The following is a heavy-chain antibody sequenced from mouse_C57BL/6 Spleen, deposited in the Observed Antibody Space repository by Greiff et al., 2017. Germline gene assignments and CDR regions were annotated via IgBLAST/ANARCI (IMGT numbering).Heavy chain of an antibody. Sequence: QVQLKESGPGLVAPSQSLSITCTVSGFSLTSYGVHWVRQPPGKGLEWLVVIWSDGSTTYHSALKSRLSISKDNSKSQVFLKMNSLQTDDAAMDYCARDDGYYGCYFDYWGQGTTLTVSS. D-gene: IGHD2-3*01. J-gene: IGHJ2*01. V-gene: IGHV2-6*03. CDR1: GFSLTSYG. CDR2: IWSDGST. CDR3: ARDDGYYGCYFDY.